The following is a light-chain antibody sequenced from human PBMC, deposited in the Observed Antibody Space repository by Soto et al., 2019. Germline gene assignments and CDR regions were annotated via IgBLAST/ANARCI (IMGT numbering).Light chain of an antibody. CDR3: QQSYSVPR. V-gene: IGKV1-39*01. CDR1: RSISNY. Sequence: DIQMTQSPSSLSASVGDRVTITCRASRSISNYLNWYQQESGKAPRLLIYADSSLRPGVPSTFSGTGTGREFPLTITSLQPEDSATYYCQQSYSVPRFGHGTRVDLK. J-gene: IGKJ1*01. CDR2: ADS.